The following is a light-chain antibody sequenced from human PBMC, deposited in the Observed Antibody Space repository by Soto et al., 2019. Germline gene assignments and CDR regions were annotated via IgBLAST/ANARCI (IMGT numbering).Light chain of an antibody. Sequence: QSALTQPASVSGSPGQSITVSCIGTSSDVGSYNFVSWYQQHPGKAPKLMIHDVSNRPSGVSNRFSGSKSGNTASLTISGLQDEDEAYYYCSSYASNNTQVFGGGTKVTVL. V-gene: IGLV2-14*03. CDR1: SSDVGSYNF. J-gene: IGLJ2*01. CDR2: DVS. CDR3: SSYASNNTQV.